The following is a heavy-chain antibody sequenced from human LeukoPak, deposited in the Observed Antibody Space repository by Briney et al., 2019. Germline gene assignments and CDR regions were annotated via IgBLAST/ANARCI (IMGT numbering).Heavy chain of an antibody. J-gene: IGHJ4*02. CDR3: ARDSRGAPFAY. D-gene: IGHD1-26*01. Sequence: SETLSLTCAVSGYSISSGYYWGWTRQPPGKGLEWIGTIHYSGTTNYNPSLKSRVTISIDTSKNQFSLKLSSVTAADTAVYYCARDSRGAPFAYWGQGTLVTVSS. CDR2: IHYSGTT. CDR1: GYSISSGYY. V-gene: IGHV4-38-2*02.